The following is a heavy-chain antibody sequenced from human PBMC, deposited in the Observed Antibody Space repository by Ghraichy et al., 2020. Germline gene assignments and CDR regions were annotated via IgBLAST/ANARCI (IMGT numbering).Heavy chain of an antibody. CDR1: GFTFGDYA. Sequence: GGSLRLSCTASGFTFGDYAMSWFRQAPGKGLEWVGFIRSKAYGGTTEYAASVKGRFTISRDDSKSIAYLQMNSLKTEDTAVYYCTRANTLGYCSGGSCYSIWFDPWGQGTLVTVSS. CDR3: TRANTLGYCSGGSCYSIWFDP. J-gene: IGHJ5*02. D-gene: IGHD2-15*01. CDR2: IRSKAYGGTT. V-gene: IGHV3-49*03.